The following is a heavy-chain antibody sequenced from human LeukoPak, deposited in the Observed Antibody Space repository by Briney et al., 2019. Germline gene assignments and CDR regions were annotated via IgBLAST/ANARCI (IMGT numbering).Heavy chain of an antibody. CDR3: ARAGGWDPFDY. CDR1: GYSFTTYW. D-gene: IGHD6-19*01. J-gene: IGHJ4*02. Sequence: GESLKISCQGSGYSFTTYWIGWVRPMPGKGLEWMGIIFPGDSDTRYRLSFQGQVTISADKSINTAYLQWSSLKASDTAMYYCARAGGWDPFDYWGQGTLVTVSS. V-gene: IGHV5-51*01. CDR2: IFPGDSDT.